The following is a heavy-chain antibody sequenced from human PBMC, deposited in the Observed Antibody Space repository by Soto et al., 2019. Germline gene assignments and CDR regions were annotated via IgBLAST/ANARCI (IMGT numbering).Heavy chain of an antibody. Sequence: GGSLRLSCAASGFTFSSYSMNWVRQAPGKGLEWVSYISSSSSTIYYADSVKGRFTISRDNAKNSLYLQMDSLRDEDTAVYYCARPEYSSSSYGMDVWGQGTTVTVSS. CDR3: ARPEYSSSSYGMDV. V-gene: IGHV3-48*02. CDR1: GFTFSSYS. J-gene: IGHJ6*02. D-gene: IGHD6-6*01. CDR2: ISSSSSTI.